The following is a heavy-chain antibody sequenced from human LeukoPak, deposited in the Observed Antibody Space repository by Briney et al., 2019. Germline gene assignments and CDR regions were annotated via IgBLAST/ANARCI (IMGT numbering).Heavy chain of an antibody. Sequence: KPSETLSLTCAVYGGSFSGNYWSWIRQPPGKGLEWIGEINHSGSTSYNLSLKSRVTIFIDTSKNQFSLKLSSVTAADTAVYYCASGSYYFRTFDPWGQGSLVTVSS. V-gene: IGHV4-34*01. CDR1: GGSFSGNY. CDR3: ASGSYYFRTFDP. D-gene: IGHD1-26*01. CDR2: INHSGST. J-gene: IGHJ5*02.